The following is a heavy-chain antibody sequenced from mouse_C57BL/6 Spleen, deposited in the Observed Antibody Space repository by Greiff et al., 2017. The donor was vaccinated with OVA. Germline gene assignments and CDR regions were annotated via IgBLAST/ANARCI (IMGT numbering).Heavy chain of an antibody. J-gene: IGHJ2*01. CDR1: GFTFSSYA. D-gene: IGHD1-1*01. V-gene: IGHV5-9-1*02. CDR3: TRGPTVVAYYFDY. Sequence: EVMLVESGEGLVKPGGSLKLSCAASGFTFSSYAMSWVRQTPEKRLEWVAYISSGGDYIYYADTVKGRFTISRDNARNTLYLQMSSLKSEDTAMYYCTRGPTVVAYYFDYWGQGTTLTVSS. CDR2: ISSGGDYI.